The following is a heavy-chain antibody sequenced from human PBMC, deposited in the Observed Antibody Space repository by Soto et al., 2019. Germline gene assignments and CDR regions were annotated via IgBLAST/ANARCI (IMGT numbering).Heavy chain of an antibody. CDR2: IKGDETTT. D-gene: IGHD1-1*01. J-gene: IGHJ6*03. CDR1: GFSFSDYW. V-gene: IGHV3-74*01. Sequence: EVQLVESGGGLIQPGGSLRLSCAASGFSFSDYWIHWVRQVPGKGLVWVSRIKGDETTTNYADFVKGRLTISRDNAKNTVFLQMNSLRVEDTAVYYCARGGWKAYYMDVWGKGATVSVSS. CDR3: ARGGWKAYYMDV.